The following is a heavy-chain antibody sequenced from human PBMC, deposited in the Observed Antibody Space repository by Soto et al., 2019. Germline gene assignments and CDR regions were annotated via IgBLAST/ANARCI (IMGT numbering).Heavy chain of an antibody. CDR1: GFTFDDYA. D-gene: IGHD6-19*01. J-gene: IGHJ4*02. CDR3: AKSVAGNSLVVY. CDR2: ISWNSGSI. V-gene: IGHV3-9*01. Sequence: PGGSLRLSCAASGFTFDDYAMHWVRQAPGKGLEWVSGISWNSGSIGYADSVKGRFTISRDNAKNSLYLQMNSLRAEDTALYYCAKSVAGNSLVVYWGQGTLVTVSS.